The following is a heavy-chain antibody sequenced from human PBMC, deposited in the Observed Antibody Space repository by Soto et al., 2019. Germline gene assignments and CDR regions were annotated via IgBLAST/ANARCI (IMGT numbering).Heavy chain of an antibody. J-gene: IGHJ4*02. D-gene: IGHD1-1*01. CDR3: AREPATAKPEGVDF. Sequence: ASVKVSCKASGYTFSDYYIHWVRQAPGQGLEWMGWINPNSSGTKYAPKFQGGVTMTRDTSITTAYMELSRLRSGDTAVYYCAREPATAKPEGVDFWGQGTLVTVS. V-gene: IGHV1-2*02. CDR1: GYTFSDYY. CDR2: INPNSSGT.